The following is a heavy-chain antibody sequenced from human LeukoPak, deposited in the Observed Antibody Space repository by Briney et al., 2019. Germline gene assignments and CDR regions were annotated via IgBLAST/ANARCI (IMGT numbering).Heavy chain of an antibody. CDR3: ARDGYRRWFDP. V-gene: IGHV1-69*13. Sequence: SVKVSCKASGGTFSSSAISWVRQAPGQGLEWLGGIIPIFGSSNYAQNFQDRVTITADESTSTAYMELSRLRSDDTAVYYCARDGYRRWFDPWGQGTLVTVSS. CDR1: GGTFSSSA. CDR2: IIPIFGSS. J-gene: IGHJ5*02. D-gene: IGHD3-16*02.